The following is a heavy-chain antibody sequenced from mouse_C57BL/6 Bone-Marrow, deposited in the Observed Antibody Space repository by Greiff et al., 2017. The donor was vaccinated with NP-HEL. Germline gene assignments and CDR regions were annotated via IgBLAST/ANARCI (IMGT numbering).Heavy chain of an antibody. D-gene: IGHD1-1*01. Sequence: VQLQQSGPELVKPGASVKISCKASGYSFTGYYMNWVKQSPEKSLEWIGEINPSTGGTTYNQKFKAKATLTVDKSSSTAYMQLKSLTSEDAAVYYCAKAKDGSSYDYWGQGTTLTVSS. V-gene: IGHV1-42*01. CDR3: AKAKDGSSYDY. J-gene: IGHJ2*01. CDR2: INPSTGGT. CDR1: GYSFTGYY.